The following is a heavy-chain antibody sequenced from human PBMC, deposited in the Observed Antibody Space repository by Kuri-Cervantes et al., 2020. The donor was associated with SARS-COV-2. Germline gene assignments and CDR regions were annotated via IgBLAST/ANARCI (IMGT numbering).Heavy chain of an antibody. CDR1: VVTFSSYA. Sequence: SQTLSLTCAASVVTFSSYAMSWVRQPPGKGLEWIGEINHSGSTNHNPSLKSRATISVDTSKTQFSLKLSSVTAADTAVYYCAKDRRWVGAEKYYFDYWGQGTLVTVSS. J-gene: IGHJ4*02. D-gene: IGHD1-26*01. CDR3: AKDRRWVGAEKYYFDY. V-gene: IGHV4-34*04. CDR2: INHSGST.